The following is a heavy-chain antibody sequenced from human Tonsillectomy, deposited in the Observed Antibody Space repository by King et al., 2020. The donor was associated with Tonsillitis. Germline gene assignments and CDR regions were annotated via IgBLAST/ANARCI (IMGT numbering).Heavy chain of an antibody. D-gene: IGHD1-26*01. Sequence: QLVQSGGGLVQPGGSLRLSCAVSGFTLSNYWMHWVRQAPGKGLVWGSRFNSDGSSTGYADSVKGRFTISRDNAKNTLSLQMNSLRAEDTAVYYCARESSGGKWAPLAFWGQGPRVTVPS. CDR1: GFTLSNYW. CDR2: FNSDGSST. V-gene: IGHV3-74*01. J-gene: IGHJ4*02. CDR3: ARESSGGKWAPLAF.